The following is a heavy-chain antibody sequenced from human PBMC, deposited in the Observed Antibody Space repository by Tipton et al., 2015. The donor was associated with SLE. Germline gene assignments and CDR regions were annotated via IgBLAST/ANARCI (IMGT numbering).Heavy chain of an antibody. CDR1: GDSLSSYY. CDR2: IYTNEIT. D-gene: IGHD3-16*01. V-gene: IGHV4-4*07. J-gene: IGHJ4*02. CDR3: ARSMLTTKRVFDY. Sequence: TLSLTCTVSGDSLSSYYWSWIRQPAGKGLEWIGRIYTNEITNYKPSLKSRVTMSLDTSKNQFSLSVNSVTAADTAVYYCARSMLTTKRVFDYWGQGTLVTVSS.